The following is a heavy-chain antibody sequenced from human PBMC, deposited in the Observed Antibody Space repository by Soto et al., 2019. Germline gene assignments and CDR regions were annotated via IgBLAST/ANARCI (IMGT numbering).Heavy chain of an antibody. V-gene: IGHV1-18*01. CDR2: ISAYNGNT. Sequence: QIQLVQSGGEVKKPGASVKVSCKSSGYNFISHSITWVRQAPGQGLEWMGRISAYNGNTNHAQKFQGRLTMTTDTSTSTAYTELRSLRCDDTAGYYCARGAFCGGAPGCRDMDVWGQGTTVTVSS. D-gene: IGHD2-21*01. CDR3: ARGAFCGGAPGCRDMDV. CDR1: GYNFISHS. J-gene: IGHJ6*02.